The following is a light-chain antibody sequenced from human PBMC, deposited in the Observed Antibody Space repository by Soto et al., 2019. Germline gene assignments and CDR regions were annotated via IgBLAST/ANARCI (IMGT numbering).Light chain of an antibody. Sequence: ETVLTQSPGTLSLSPGERATLSCRASQSVSSSYLAWYQQKPGQAPRLLIYGASSRATGIPDRFSGSGSGTDFTLTISRLEPEAFAVYYCQQYGSSPPRTFGQGTKVEIK. CDR2: GAS. V-gene: IGKV3-20*01. CDR1: QSVSSSY. J-gene: IGKJ1*01. CDR3: QQYGSSPPRT.